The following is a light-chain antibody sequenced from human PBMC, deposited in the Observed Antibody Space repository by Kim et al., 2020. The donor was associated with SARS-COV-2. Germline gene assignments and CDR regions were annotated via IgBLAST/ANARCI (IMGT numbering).Light chain of an antibody. CDR1: NNGSSS. V-gene: IGLV3-21*01. Sequence: VVPGETAGSTCGAKNNGSSSGAWYQQKPGHDPTLVVHYDANRRSGMPERFFCANSGNTAALLTSRGEAGEEDADYCQVWESGSDRVFGGGTQLTVL. CDR3: QVWESGSDRV. J-gene: IGLJ3*02. CDR2: YDA.